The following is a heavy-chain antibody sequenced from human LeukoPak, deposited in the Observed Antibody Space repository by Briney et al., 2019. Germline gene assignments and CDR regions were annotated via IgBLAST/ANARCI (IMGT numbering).Heavy chain of an antibody. Sequence: SETLSLTCTVSGGSISSSSYYWGWIRQPPGKGLEWIGEINHSGSTNYNPSLKSRVTISVDTSKNQFSLKLSSVTAADTAVYYCARRHGWLQPNWFDPWGQGTLVTVSS. CDR3: ARRHGWLQPNWFDP. V-gene: IGHV4-39*07. D-gene: IGHD5-24*01. CDR2: INHSGST. J-gene: IGHJ5*02. CDR1: GGSISSSSYY.